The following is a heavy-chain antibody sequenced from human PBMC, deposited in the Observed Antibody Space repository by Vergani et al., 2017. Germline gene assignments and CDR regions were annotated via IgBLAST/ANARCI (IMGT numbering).Heavy chain of an antibody. Sequence: QVQLQQWGAGLLKPSETLSLTFAVYGGSFSGYYWSWIRQPPGKGLEWIGEINHSGSTNYNPSLKSRVTISVDTSKNQFSLKLSSVTAADTAVYYCARGPLYSSSWYSWEGYFDLWGRGTLVTVSS. V-gene: IGHV4-34*01. D-gene: IGHD6-13*01. J-gene: IGHJ2*01. CDR3: ARGPLYSSSWYSWEGYFDL. CDR1: GGSFSGYY. CDR2: INHSGST.